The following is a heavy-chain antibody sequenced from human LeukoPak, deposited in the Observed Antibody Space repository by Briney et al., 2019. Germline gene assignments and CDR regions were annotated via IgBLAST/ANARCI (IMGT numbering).Heavy chain of an antibody. Sequence: GGSLRLSCAASGFTFSSYGMHWVRQAPGKGLEWVAFIRYDGSNKYYADSVKGRFTISRDNAKNSLYLQMNSLRAEDTAVYYCARDGGIDYWGQGTLVTVSS. CDR1: GFTFSSYG. V-gene: IGHV3-30*02. CDR2: IRYDGSNK. J-gene: IGHJ4*02. CDR3: ARDGGIDY. D-gene: IGHD3-16*01.